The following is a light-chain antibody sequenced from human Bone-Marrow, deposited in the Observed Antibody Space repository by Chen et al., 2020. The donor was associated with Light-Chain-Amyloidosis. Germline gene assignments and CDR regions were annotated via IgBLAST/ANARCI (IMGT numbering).Light chain of an antibody. J-gene: IGLJ1*01. Sequence: QSALTQPASVSGSPGQSITISCTGTSSDVGGDNHVSWYQQHPDKAPILMIYEVTNRPSWVPYLGSGSKSDNTASLTISGLQTEDEADYFCSSYTITNTLVFGSGTRVTVL. V-gene: IGLV2-14*01. CDR3: SSYTITNTLV. CDR1: SSDVGGDNH. CDR2: EVT.